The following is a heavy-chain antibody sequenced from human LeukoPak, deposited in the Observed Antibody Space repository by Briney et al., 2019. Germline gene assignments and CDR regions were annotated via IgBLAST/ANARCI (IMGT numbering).Heavy chain of an antibody. D-gene: IGHD3-10*01. J-gene: IGHJ6*03. V-gene: IGHV3-30*02. CDR1: GFTFSSYG. Sequence: PGGSLRLSCAASGFTFSSYGMHWVRQAPGKGLEWVAFIRYDGSNKYYADSVKGRFTISRDNSKNTLYLQMNSLRAEDTAVYYCAKFQGSYYGYYYYYYMDVWGKGTTVTISS. CDR2: IRYDGSNK. CDR3: AKFQGSYYGYYYYYYMDV.